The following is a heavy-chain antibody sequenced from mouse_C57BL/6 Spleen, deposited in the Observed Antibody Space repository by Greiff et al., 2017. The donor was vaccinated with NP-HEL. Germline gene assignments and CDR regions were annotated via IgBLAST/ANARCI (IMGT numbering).Heavy chain of an antibody. CDR1: GYSITSGYY. J-gene: IGHJ2*01. Sequence: EVKLVESGPGLVKPSQSLSLTCSVTGYSITSGYYWNWIRQFPGNKLEWMGYISYDGSNNYNPSLKNRISITRDTSKNQFFLKLNSVTTEDTATYYCARGRALARGYFDYWGQGTTLTVSS. CDR3: ARGRALARGYFDY. D-gene: IGHD3-1*01. CDR2: ISYDGSN. V-gene: IGHV3-6*01.